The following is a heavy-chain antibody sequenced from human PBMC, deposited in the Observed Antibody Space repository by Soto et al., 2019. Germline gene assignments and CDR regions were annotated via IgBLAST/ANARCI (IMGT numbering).Heavy chain of an antibody. D-gene: IGHD3-10*01. V-gene: IGHV3-21*01. CDR1: GFTFSSYS. CDR3: ARLWSIYYFVSGTDPGPFDP. J-gene: IGHJ5*02. CDR2: ISSSSSYI. Sequence: PGGSLRLSCAASGFTFSSYSMNWVRQAPGKGLEWVSSISSSSSYIYYADSVKGRFTISRDNAKNSLYLQMNSLRAEDTAVYYFARLWSIYYFVSGTDPGPFDPWGQETLVTVSS.